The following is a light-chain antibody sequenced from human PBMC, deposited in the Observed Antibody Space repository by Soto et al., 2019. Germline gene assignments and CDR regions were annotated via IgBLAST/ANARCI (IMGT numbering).Light chain of an antibody. CDR2: DAS. Sequence: DIQMTQSPSTLSASVGDRVTITCRASQNIARWVAWYQQKPGKAPKLLIYDASNLESGVPSRFSGSGSGTEFTLTIISLQPDDFATYYCQQYNSYWTFGPGTKVEIK. J-gene: IGKJ1*01. V-gene: IGKV1-5*01. CDR1: QNIARW. CDR3: QQYNSYWT.